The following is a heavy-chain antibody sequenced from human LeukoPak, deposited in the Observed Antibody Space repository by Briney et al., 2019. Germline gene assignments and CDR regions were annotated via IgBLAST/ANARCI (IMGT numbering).Heavy chain of an antibody. CDR1: GYTFTKYY. V-gene: IGHV1-46*01. CDR2: INPNGGRT. Sequence: ASVKVSCKASGYTFTKYYIHWVRQAPGQGLEWMGIINPNGGRTTYAQNFQGRVTMTRDMSTSTVYMQLSSLRSEDTALYYCARGDFHGWFDPWGQGTLVTVSS. CDR3: ARGDFHGWFDP. D-gene: IGHD3-3*01. J-gene: IGHJ5*02.